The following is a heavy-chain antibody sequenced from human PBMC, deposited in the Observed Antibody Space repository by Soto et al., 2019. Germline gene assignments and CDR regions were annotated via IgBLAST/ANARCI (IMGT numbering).Heavy chain of an antibody. CDR2: INAGNGNT. J-gene: IGHJ5*02. V-gene: IGHV1-3*01. CDR3: ARARLDGNGYTWSWFDP. D-gene: IGHD3-16*01. CDR1: GYTFTDYA. Sequence: QVQLVQSEAEVKEPGASVKVSCKASGYTFTDYALQWVRQAPGQRLEGMGWINAGNGNTKYSHKFLGRVTFTRHTSATTAYMEMSSLSYEDTAVFYCARARLDGNGYTWSWFDPWGQGVLVTVSS.